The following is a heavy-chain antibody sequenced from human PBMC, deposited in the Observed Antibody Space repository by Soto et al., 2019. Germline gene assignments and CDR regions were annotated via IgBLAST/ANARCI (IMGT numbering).Heavy chain of an antibody. CDR2: IIPIFGTA. J-gene: IGHJ3*02. Sequence: SVKVSCKASGGTFNSYAINWVRQAPGQGLEWMGGIIPIFGTANYAEKFQDRVTITADESTSTAYMELSSLGSEDTAVYYCARGARNYDFWTGYSGSGRPDAFDIWGQGTMVTVSS. CDR1: GGTFNSYA. CDR3: ARGARNYDFWTGYSGSGRPDAFDI. V-gene: IGHV1-69*13. D-gene: IGHD3-3*01.